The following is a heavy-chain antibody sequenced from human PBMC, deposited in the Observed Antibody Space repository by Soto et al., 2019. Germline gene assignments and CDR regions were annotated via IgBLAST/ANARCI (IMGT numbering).Heavy chain of an antibody. D-gene: IGHD6-6*01. V-gene: IGHV3-23*01. CDR1: GFTFSSYA. J-gene: IGHJ4*02. Sequence: PGASLRLSCAACGFTFSSYAMSCVRQAPGKGLEWVSALSGSGGSTYYAGSVKGRFTISRDNSKNTLYLQRNSLRAEDTAVYYCAKDPTVRPAARRILDYWGQGTLVTVSS. CDR2: LSGSGGST. CDR3: AKDPTVRPAARRILDY.